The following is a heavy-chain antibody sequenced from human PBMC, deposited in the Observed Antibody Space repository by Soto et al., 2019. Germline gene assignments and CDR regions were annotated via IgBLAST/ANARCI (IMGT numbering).Heavy chain of an antibody. CDR2: INHSGST. D-gene: IGHD3-22*01. CDR3: ARGPYYYDSSGYYPFDY. V-gene: IGHV4-34*01. J-gene: IGHJ4*02. Sequence: SETLSLTCAVYGGSFSGYYWSWIRQPPGKGLEWIGEINHSGSTNYNPSLKSRVTISVDTSKNQFSLKLSSVTAADTAVYYCARGPYYYDSSGYYPFDYWGQGTLVTVSS. CDR1: GGSFSGYY.